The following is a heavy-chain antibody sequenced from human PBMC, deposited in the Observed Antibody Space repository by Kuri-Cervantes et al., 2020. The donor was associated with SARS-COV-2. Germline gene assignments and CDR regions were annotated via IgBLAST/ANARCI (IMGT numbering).Heavy chain of an antibody. CDR1: GFTFSSYW. CDR3: ARSVPSYYDILTD. V-gene: IGHV4-59*12. J-gene: IGHJ4*02. D-gene: IGHD3-9*01. Sequence: GSLRLSCAASGFTFSSYWMSWVRQPPGKGLEWIGYIYYSGSTNYNPSLKSRVTISVDTSKNQFSLKLSSVTAADTAVYYCARSVPSYYDILTDWGQGTLVTVSS. CDR2: IYYSGST.